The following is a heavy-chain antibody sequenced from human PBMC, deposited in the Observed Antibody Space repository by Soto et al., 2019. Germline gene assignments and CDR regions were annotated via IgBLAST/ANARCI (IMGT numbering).Heavy chain of an antibody. CDR2: IYSSGST. D-gene: IGHD4-17*01. Sequence: PSETLSLTCTVSGVSISSYYWSWIRQPAGKGLEYIGRIYSSGSTNYNPSLKSRVTMSVDTSKNQFSLKLTSVTAADTAVYYCARGNGDYVDYWGPGTLVTVSS. CDR3: ARGNGDYVDY. J-gene: IGHJ4*02. V-gene: IGHV4-4*07. CDR1: GVSISSYY.